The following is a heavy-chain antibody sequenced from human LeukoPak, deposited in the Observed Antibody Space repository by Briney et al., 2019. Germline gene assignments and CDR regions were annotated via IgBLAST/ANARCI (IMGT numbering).Heavy chain of an antibody. D-gene: IGHD5-24*01. CDR2: ISYDGSNK. J-gene: IGHJ4*02. Sequence: GGSLRLSCAASGFTFSSYPMHWVRQAPGKGLEWVAVISYDGSNKYYADSVKGRFTISRDNSKNTLYLQMNSLRAEDTSVYYCARAAGEMATIRYWGQGTLVTVSS. CDR1: GFTFSSYP. CDR3: ARAAGEMATIRY. V-gene: IGHV3-30*04.